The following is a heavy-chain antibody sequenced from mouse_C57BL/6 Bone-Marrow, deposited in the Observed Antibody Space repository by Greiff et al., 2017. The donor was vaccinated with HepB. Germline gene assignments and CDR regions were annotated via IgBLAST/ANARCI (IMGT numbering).Heavy chain of an antibody. CDR2: ISDGGSYT. CDR1: GFTFSSYA. J-gene: IGHJ3*01. CDR3: AREGDYSWFAY. D-gene: IGHD1-1*01. V-gene: IGHV5-4*01. Sequence: EVQLQQSGGGLVKPGGSLKLSCAASGFTFSSYAMSWVRQTPEKRLEWVATISDGGSYTYYPDNVKGRFTISRDNAKNNLYLQMSHLKSEDTAMYYCAREGDYSWFAYWGQGTLVTVSA.